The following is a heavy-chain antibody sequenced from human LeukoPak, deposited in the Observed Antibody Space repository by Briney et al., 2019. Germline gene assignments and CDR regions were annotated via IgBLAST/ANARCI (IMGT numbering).Heavy chain of an antibody. Sequence: SETLSLTCAVSGGSISSSNWWSWVRQPPGKGLEWIGEIYHSGSTNYNPSLKSRVTISVDKSKNQFSLKLSSVTAADTAVYYCANFYDSSGYYRFDAFDIWGQGTMVTVSS. CDR2: IYHSGST. CDR1: GGSISSSNW. CDR3: ANFYDSSGYYRFDAFDI. J-gene: IGHJ3*02. D-gene: IGHD3-22*01. V-gene: IGHV4-4*02.